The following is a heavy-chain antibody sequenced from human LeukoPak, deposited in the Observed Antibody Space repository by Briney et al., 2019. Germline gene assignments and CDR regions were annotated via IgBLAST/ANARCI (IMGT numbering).Heavy chain of an antibody. J-gene: IGHJ3*02. CDR2: INPNSGGT. Sequence: GASVKVSCKASGYTFTGYYMHWVRQAPGQGLEWMGWINPNSGGTNYAQKFQGRVTMTRDTSISTAYMELSRLRSDDTAVYYCASPTLSYYDSSGYYSIYAFDIWGQGTMVTVSS. D-gene: IGHD3-22*01. V-gene: IGHV1-2*02. CDR3: ASPTLSYYDSSGYYSIYAFDI. CDR1: GYTFTGYY.